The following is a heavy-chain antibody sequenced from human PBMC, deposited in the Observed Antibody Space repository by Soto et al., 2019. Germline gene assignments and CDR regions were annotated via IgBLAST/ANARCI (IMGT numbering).Heavy chain of an antibody. D-gene: IGHD5-18*01. CDR2: IIPIFGAA. J-gene: IGHJ6*02. CDR3: ARSSDTGMDKPHRLYYYNVLDV. Sequence: GASVKVSCKASGGTFSGDAISWVRQAPGQGLEWMGGIIPIFGAATYAQKFQGRVTITADESTSTAYMEASSLRSEDTAVYFCARSSDTGMDKPHRLYYYNVLDVWGQGTTVTVSS. CDR1: GGTFSGDA. V-gene: IGHV1-69*13.